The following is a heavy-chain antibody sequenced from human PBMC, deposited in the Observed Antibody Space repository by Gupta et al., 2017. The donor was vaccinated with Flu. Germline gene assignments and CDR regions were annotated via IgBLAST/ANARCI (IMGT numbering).Heavy chain of an antibody. Sequence: VRQAPGQGLEWMGWISPNTGGTNYAQKFQGRVTMTRDTSISAIYTEVSRLRYDDTAVYFCARGISGAPVAFNYWGQGTLVSVSS. D-gene: IGHD3-3*01. J-gene: IGHJ4*02. CDR2: ISPNTGGT. CDR3: ARGISGAPVAFNY. V-gene: IGHV1-2*02.